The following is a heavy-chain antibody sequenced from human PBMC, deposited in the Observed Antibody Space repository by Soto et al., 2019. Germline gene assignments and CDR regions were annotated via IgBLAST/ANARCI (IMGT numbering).Heavy chain of an antibody. V-gene: IGHV1-24*01. CDR2: FDPENGEK. Sequence: ASMKVSCKVSGYTLTELSMHWVRQAPGKGLEEKGGFDPENGEKNYAQKFQGRVTMTEDTSTDTAYMELSSLRSEDTAVYYCATAGFSPYGDYHYGMDVWGQGTTVTVSS. D-gene: IGHD4-17*01. CDR3: ATAGFSPYGDYHYGMDV. CDR1: GYTLTELS. J-gene: IGHJ6*02.